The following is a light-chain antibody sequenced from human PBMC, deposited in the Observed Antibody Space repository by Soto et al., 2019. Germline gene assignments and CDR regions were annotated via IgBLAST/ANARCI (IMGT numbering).Light chain of an antibody. CDR3: QQTYITPLT. V-gene: IGKV1-39*01. CDR1: QSIYTY. Sequence: QLTNNTYSLSASVGDRVTITCRSTQSIYTYLSWYQQKPGKAPKLLISAASSLESGVPSRFSGSGSGTDFSLTISSLQPEDFATYYCQQTYITPLTFGGVSMADIK. CDR2: AAS. J-gene: IGKJ4*01.